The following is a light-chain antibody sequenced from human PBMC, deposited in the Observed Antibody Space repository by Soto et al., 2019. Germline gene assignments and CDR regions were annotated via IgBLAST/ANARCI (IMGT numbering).Light chain of an antibody. Sequence: EIVVTQSPATLSVSPGERATLSCRASQDVSSNLAWYQQKPGQAPSLLIYGASTRATGTPARFSGSGSGTEFTLTISSLQSEDYAVYFCQQYIRWPLPFGGGTKVDIK. CDR3: QQYIRWPLP. V-gene: IGKV3-15*01. J-gene: IGKJ4*01. CDR1: QDVSSN. CDR2: GAS.